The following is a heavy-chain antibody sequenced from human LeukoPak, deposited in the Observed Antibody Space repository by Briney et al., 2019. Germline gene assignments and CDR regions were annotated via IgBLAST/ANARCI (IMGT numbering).Heavy chain of an antibody. CDR3: ARHGGYDSSGYWFDP. Sequence: SETLSLTCGVSGGSVISTNWWTWVRQPPGKGLEWIGEVHLDGRTNYNPSLKSRVTISVGPPKNQFSLKLSSVTAADTAVYYCARHGGYDSSGYWFDPWGQGTLVTVSS. V-gene: IGHV4-4*02. CDR2: VHLDGRT. CDR1: GGSVISTNW. J-gene: IGHJ5*02. D-gene: IGHD3-22*01.